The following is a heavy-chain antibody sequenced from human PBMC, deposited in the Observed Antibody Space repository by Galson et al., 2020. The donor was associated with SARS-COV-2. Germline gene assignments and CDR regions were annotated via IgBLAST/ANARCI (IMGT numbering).Heavy chain of an antibody. V-gene: IGHV4-4*02. D-gene: IGHD3-10*01. Sequence: SETLSLTCAVSGGSISSSNWWSWVRQPPGKGLEWIGEIYHSGSTNYNPSLKSRVTISVDTSKNQFSLKLSSVTAADTAVYYCARDLNEDYYGSGSYEYWGQGTLVTVSS. CDR3: ARDLNEDYYGSGSYEY. CDR2: IYHSGST. CDR1: GGSISSSNW. J-gene: IGHJ4*02.